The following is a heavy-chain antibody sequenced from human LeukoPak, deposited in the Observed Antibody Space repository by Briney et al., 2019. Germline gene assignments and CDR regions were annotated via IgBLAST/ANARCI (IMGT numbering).Heavy chain of an antibody. Sequence: PGGSLRLSCAASGLTFSTYAMSWVRQAPGKGLEWVSGISGSGDTTSYADSVKGRFTISRDNSKNTLYLQMNSLRAEDTAVYYCAKVRLGEFLSIDYWGQGTLVTVSS. V-gene: IGHV3-23*01. CDR3: AKVRLGEFLSIDY. CDR1: GLTFSTYA. D-gene: IGHD3-16*01. CDR2: ISGSGDTT. J-gene: IGHJ4*02.